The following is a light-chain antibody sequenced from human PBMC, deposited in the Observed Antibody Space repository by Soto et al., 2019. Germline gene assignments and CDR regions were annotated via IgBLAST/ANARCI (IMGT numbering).Light chain of an antibody. CDR2: AAS. CDR3: QQSYSTLWT. Sequence: DIQMTQSPSSLSASVGDRVTITCRASQSISSYLNWYQQKPGKAPKXXIYAASSLQSGVPSRFSGSGSGTDFTLTISSLQPEDFETYYCQQSYSTLWTFGQGTKVDIK. V-gene: IGKV1-39*01. CDR1: QSISSY. J-gene: IGKJ1*01.